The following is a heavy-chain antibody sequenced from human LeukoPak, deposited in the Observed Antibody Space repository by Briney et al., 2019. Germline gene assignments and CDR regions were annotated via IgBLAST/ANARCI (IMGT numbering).Heavy chain of an antibody. CDR3: ARDSAWAFDI. J-gene: IGHJ3*02. V-gene: IGHV3-48*02. CDR1: GFHFGDYS. CDR2: VSGGSRTI. Sequence: TGGSLRLSCAASGFHFGDYSMNWVRQAPGKGLEWVSYVSGGSRTIVYADSVKGRFTISRDDVKNSVYLQMNSLRDEDTAVYYCARDSAWAFDIWGQGTMVTVSS.